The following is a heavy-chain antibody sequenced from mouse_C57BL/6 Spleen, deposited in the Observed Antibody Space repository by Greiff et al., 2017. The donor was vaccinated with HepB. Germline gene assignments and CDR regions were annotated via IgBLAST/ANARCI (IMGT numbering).Heavy chain of an antibody. J-gene: IGHJ2*01. V-gene: IGHV1-22*01. D-gene: IGHD1-1*01. CDR3: ATPYYYGSSPLFDY. CDR2: INPNNGGT. CDR1: GYTFTDYN. Sequence: VQLQQSGPELVKPGASVKMSCKASGYTFTDYNMHWVKQSHGKSLEWIGYINPNNGGTSYNQKFKGKATLTVNKSSSTAYMELRSLTSEDSAVYYCATPYYYGSSPLFDYWGQGTTLTVSS.